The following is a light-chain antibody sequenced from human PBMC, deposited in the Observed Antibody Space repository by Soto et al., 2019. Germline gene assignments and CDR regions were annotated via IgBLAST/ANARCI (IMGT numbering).Light chain of an antibody. CDR1: SSNIGRTP. Sequence: QSVLTQPPSASGTPGQRVTISCSGTSSNIGRTPVNWYQQLPGTAPKLLIYSNNQRPSGVPDRFSGSKSGTSASLAINGLQSDDEADYYCATWDYSLNGWVFGGGTKVTVL. J-gene: IGLJ3*02. V-gene: IGLV1-44*01. CDR3: ATWDYSLNGWV. CDR2: SNN.